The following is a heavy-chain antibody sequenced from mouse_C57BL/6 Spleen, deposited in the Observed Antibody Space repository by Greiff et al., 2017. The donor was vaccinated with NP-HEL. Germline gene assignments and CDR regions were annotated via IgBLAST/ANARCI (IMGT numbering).Heavy chain of an antibody. D-gene: IGHD1-1*01. Sequence: EVKLVESGGGLVKPGGSLKLSCAASGFTFSDYGMHWVRQAPEKGLEWVAYISSGSSTIYYADTVKGRFTISRDNAKNTLFLQMTSLRSEDTAMYYCARDDYYGSSPGAYWGQGTLVTVSA. V-gene: IGHV5-17*01. J-gene: IGHJ3*01. CDR2: ISSGSSTI. CDR1: GFTFSDYG. CDR3: ARDDYYGSSPGAY.